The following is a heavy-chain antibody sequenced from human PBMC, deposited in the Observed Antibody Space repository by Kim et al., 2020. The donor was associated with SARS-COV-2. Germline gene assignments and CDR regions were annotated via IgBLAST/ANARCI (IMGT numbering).Heavy chain of an antibody. J-gene: IGHJ4*02. CDR3: ARNTGYSSSWYDY. CDR2: IDPSDSYT. D-gene: IGHD6-13*01. CDR1: GYSFTSYW. V-gene: IGHV5-10-1*01. Sequence: GESLKISCKGSGYSFTSYWISWVRQMPGKGLEWMGRIDPSDSYTNYSPSFQGHVTISADKSISTAYLQWSSLKASDTATYYCARNTGYSSSWYDYWGQGTLVTVSS.